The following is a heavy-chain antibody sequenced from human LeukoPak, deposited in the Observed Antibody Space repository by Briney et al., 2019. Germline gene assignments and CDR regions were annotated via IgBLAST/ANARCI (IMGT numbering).Heavy chain of an antibody. V-gene: IGHV4-61*02. Sequence: PSETLSLTCTVSGGSISSGSYYWSWIRQPAGKGLEWIGRIYTSGSTNYNPSLKSRVTISVDTSKNQFSLRLSAVTAADTALYYCARHVREGYNYLDYWGQGTLVTVSS. CDR1: GGSISSGSYY. D-gene: IGHD5-24*01. CDR2: IYTSGST. CDR3: ARHVREGYNYLDY. J-gene: IGHJ4*02.